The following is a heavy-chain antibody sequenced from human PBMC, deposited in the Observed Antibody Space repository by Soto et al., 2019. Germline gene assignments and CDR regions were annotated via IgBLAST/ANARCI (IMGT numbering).Heavy chain of an antibody. CDR3: ARDSITMVRGVITGTLSFDY. J-gene: IGHJ4*02. V-gene: IGHV4-34*01. Sequence: SETLSLTCAVYGGSFSGYYWSWIRQPPGKGLEWIGEINHSGSTNYNPSLKSRVTISVDTSKNQFSLKLSSVTAADTAVYYCARDSITMVRGVITGTLSFDYWGQGTLVTVSS. D-gene: IGHD3-10*01. CDR2: INHSGST. CDR1: GGSFSGYY.